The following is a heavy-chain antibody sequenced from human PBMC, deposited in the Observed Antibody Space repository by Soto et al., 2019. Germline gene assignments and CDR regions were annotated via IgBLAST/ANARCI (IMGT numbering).Heavy chain of an antibody. CDR1: GGSFSGYY. V-gene: IGHV4-34*12. CDR2: IIHSGRT. Sequence: SETLSLTCAVYGGSFSGYYWSWIRQPPGKGLEWIGQIIHSGRTNYNPSLKSRATISVDTSKNQFSLKLSSVTAADTAVYYCASPKIAFYNWFDPWGQGTLVTVSS. J-gene: IGHJ5*02. D-gene: IGHD3-3*02. CDR3: ASPKIAFYNWFDP.